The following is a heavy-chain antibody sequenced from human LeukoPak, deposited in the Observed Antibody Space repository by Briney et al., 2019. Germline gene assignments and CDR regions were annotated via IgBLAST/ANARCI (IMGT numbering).Heavy chain of an antibody. D-gene: IGHD3-10*01. CDR3: ARGDYYGSGTYYHDAFDI. CDR1: GFTFNRCW. Sequence: GGSLRLSCVVSGFTFNRCWMNWVRQAPGKGLEWVANIKQDGGEKYYADSVKGRFIISRDNAKNSLYLQMSSLRADDTAVYYCARGDYYGSGTYYHDAFDIWGQGTVVTVSS. J-gene: IGHJ3*02. V-gene: IGHV3-7*03. CDR2: IKQDGGEK.